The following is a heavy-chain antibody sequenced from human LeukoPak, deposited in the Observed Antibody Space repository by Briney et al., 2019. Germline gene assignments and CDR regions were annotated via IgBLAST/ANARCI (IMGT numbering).Heavy chain of an antibody. D-gene: IGHD3-10*01. Sequence: PGGSLRLSCAASGFTFSNNWMTWVRQAPGKGLEWVASVKKDASEKYYVDSVKGRFTISRDNAKNSLYLQMSSLRVEDTAVYYCARGPPYGSRSDYFDYRGQGTLVTVS. CDR1: GFTFSNNW. J-gene: IGHJ4*02. V-gene: IGHV3-7*01. CDR2: VKKDASEK. CDR3: ARGPPYGSRSDYFDY.